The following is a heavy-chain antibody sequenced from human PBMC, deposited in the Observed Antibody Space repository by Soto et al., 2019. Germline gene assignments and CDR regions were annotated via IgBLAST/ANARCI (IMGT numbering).Heavy chain of an antibody. D-gene: IGHD5-12*01. J-gene: IGHJ4*02. CDR3: ARASGGYNGYGDV. CDR2: INAGNGNT. CDR1: GYTLTSYA. V-gene: IGHV1-3*01. Sequence: QVQLVQSGAEVKKPGASVKVSCKASGYTLTSYAMHWVRQAPGQRLEWMGWINAGNGNTKYSQKFQGRVTITRDTSASTAYMELSSLRSEDTAVYFCARASGGYNGYGDVWGQGTLVTVSS.